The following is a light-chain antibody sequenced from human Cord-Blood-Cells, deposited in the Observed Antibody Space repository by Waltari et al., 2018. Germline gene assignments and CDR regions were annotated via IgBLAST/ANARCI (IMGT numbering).Light chain of an antibody. J-gene: IGLJ2*01. CDR2: QDS. CDR1: KLGDKY. V-gene: IGLV3-1*01. Sequence: SYELTQPPSVSVSPGQTASITCSGDKLGDKYACWYQQKPGQSPVLVIYQDSKRPSGIPERFSGSNSGNTAILTISGTQAMDEADYSCQAWDSSVVFGGGTKLTVL. CDR3: QAWDSSVV.